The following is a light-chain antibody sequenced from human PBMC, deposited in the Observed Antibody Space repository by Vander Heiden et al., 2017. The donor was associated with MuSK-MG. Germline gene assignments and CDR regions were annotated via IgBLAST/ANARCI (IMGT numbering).Light chain of an antibody. CDR3: HQYNSYSWT. CDR1: QSFSTW. Sequence: IQMTQSPSTLSASVGDTVTITCRASQSFSTWLAWYQQRPGKAPNLLIYRASTLKSGVPSRFSGSGSGTEFTLTISSLQPDDFATYFCHQYNSYSWTFGQGTKVXVK. V-gene: IGKV1-5*03. CDR2: RAS. J-gene: IGKJ1*01.